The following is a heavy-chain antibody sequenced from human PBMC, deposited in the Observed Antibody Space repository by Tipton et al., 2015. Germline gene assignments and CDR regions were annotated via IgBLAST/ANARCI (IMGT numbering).Heavy chain of an antibody. CDR3: ARIKDPPLPYHYGSGILDY. D-gene: IGHD3-10*01. J-gene: IGHJ4*02. Sequence: GLVKPSETLSLTCTVSGGSISSTSDYWSWTRQHPGKGLEWIGYIYHTGATYYNPSLNSRVTMSVDTSKNLFSLSLSSVTAADTAVYHCARIKDPPLPYHYGSGILDYWGQGALVTVSS. CDR1: GGSISSTSDY. CDR2: IYHTGAT. V-gene: IGHV4-31*03.